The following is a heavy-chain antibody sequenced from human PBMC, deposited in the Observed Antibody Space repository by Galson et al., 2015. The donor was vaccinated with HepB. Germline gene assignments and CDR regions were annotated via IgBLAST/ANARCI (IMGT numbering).Heavy chain of an antibody. D-gene: IGHD3-22*01. J-gene: IGHJ4*02. Sequence: SLRLSCAASGFTFSGYAMSWVRQAPGKGLEWVSGISGSGDTTNYADSVKGRFTISRDNPKNTLSLQMNSLRAEDTAVYYCAKRGAIHFYDSCDYWGQGTLVTVSS. CDR3: AKRGAIHFYDSCDY. V-gene: IGHV3-23*01. CDR2: ISGSGDTT. CDR1: GFTFSGYA.